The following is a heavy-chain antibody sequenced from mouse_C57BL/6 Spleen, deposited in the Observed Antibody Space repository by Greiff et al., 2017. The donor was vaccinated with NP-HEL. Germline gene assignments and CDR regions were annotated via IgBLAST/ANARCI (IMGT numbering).Heavy chain of an antibody. CDR1: GFSFNTSP. CDR3: VRESNYVWYFDV. CDR2: IRSKSNNYAT. Sequence: GGGLVKPKGSLKLSCAAPGFSFNTSPMNWVRQAPGKGLEWVARIRSKSNNYATYYSDSVKDRFTISRDDSESMLYLQMNNLKTEDTAMYYCVRESNYVWYFDVWGTGTTVTVSS. J-gene: IGHJ1*03. V-gene: IGHV10-1*01. D-gene: IGHD2-5*01.